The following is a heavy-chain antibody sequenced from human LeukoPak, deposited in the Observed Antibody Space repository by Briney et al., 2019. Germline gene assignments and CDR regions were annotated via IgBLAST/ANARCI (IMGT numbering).Heavy chain of an antibody. Sequence: GGSLRLSCAASGFNVRSYYMSWVRQAPGKGLEWVSVIYTDGNTYYAVSVKGRFTISRDNSKNTLYLQMNGLRADDTAVYYCVRDGYRDWDQGTLVTVSS. J-gene: IGHJ4*02. CDR2: IYTDGNT. V-gene: IGHV3-66*01. D-gene: IGHD6-25*01. CDR3: VRDGYRD. CDR1: GFNVRSYY.